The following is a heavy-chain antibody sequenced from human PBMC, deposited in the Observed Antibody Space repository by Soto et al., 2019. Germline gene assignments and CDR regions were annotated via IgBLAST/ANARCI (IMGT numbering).Heavy chain of an antibody. CDR1: GGTFSSYT. CDR3: AIGRDGYNYGDY. V-gene: IGHV1-69*02. Sequence: QVQLVQSGAEVKKPGSSVKVSCKASGGTFSSYTISWVRQAPGQGLEWMGRIVPILGIANYAQKFQGRVTITADKSTSTAYMELSSLRSEDTAVYYCAIGRDGYNYGDYWGQGTLVTVSS. D-gene: IGHD5-12*01. J-gene: IGHJ4*02. CDR2: IVPILGIA.